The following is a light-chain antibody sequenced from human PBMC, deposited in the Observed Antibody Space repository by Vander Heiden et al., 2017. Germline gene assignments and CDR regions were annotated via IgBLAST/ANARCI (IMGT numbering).Light chain of an antibody. CDR3: QQNTNWPPWT. Sequence: EIVMTQSPATLSVSPGERATLSCRASQSVRSNLAWYQQKPGQAPRLLIYGASTRATGIPARFSGSGYGTEFILTISSRQSEDFAVYYCQQNTNWPPWTFGQGTKVVVK. CDR1: QSVRSN. V-gene: IGKV3-15*01. CDR2: GAS. J-gene: IGKJ1*01.